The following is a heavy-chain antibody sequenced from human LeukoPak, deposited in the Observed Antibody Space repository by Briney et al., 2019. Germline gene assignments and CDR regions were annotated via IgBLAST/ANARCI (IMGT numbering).Heavy chain of an antibody. D-gene: IGHD1-14*01. Sequence: GGSLRLSCTASGLTFSTSGFNWVRQAPGKGLEWVASIGPTGSDRYHADSIKGRFTISRDNANNFLYLQMNSLRAEDTDVYYCATETNGRHYDYWGQGTLLTVSS. V-gene: IGHV3-21*06. CDR1: GLTFSTSG. J-gene: IGHJ4*02. CDR3: ATETNGRHYDY. CDR2: IGPTGSDR.